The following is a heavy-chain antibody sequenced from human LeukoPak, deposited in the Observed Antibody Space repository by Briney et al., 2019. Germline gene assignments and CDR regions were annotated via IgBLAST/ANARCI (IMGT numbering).Heavy chain of an antibody. CDR1: GFTFSSYG. D-gene: IGHD5-24*01. V-gene: IGHV3-30*03. J-gene: IGHJ4*02. CDR3: APEGDGYILFDY. Sequence: PGRSLRLSCAASGFTFSSYGMHWVRQAPGKGLEWVAVISSDGSNKYYADSVKGRFTISRDNSKNTLNLQMNSLRVEDTAVYYCAPEGDGYILFDYWGQGTLVTVSS. CDR2: ISSDGSNK.